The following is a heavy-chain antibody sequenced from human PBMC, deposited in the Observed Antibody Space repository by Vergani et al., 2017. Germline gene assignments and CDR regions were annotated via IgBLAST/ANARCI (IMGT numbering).Heavy chain of an antibody. CDR3: ETLPRRTQQQVTS. J-gene: IGHJ5*02. D-gene: IGHD6-13*01. CDR1: GFTLSDHV. CDR2: SRNKARSYTT. V-gene: IGHV3-72*01. Sequence: EVQLVESGGGLVQPGGSLRLSCAASGFTLSDHVMDWVRQGPGKGLEWVGRSRNKARSYTTEYSASVKGRFTISRDDSKNSLYLQMNSLKTEDTAVYYCETLPRRTQQQVTSWGKGTLVTVSS.